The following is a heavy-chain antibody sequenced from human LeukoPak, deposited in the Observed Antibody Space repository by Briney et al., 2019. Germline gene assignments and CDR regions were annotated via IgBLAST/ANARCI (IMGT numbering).Heavy chain of an antibody. J-gene: IGHJ4*02. CDR2: ISASGGST. D-gene: IGHD1-26*01. CDR3: ARDSGGASDFDY. CDR1: GFTFSTYA. Sequence: GGSLRLSCAASGFTFSTYAMSWVRQAPGKGLEWVSAISASGGSTYYADSVKGRFTISRDNAKNSLSLQMSSLRAEDTAVYYCARDSGGASDFDYWGRGTLVTVSS. V-gene: IGHV3-23*01.